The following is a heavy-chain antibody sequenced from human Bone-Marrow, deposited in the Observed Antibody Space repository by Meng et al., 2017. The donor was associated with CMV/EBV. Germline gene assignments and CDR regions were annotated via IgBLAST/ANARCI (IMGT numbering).Heavy chain of an antibody. D-gene: IGHD6-6*01. V-gene: IGHV3-15*01. J-gene: IGHJ5*02. CDR1: ALSFTNAW. CDR2: IKSKSDGGTT. CDR3: TADPRRPRAFDP. Sequence: GESLKISCAASALSFTNAWLNWVRQAPGKGLEWVGRIKSKSDGGTTDYAAPVKGRFTISKDDSKNMLYLQMNSLRDEDTGVYYCTADPRRPRAFDPWGQGTLVTVSS.